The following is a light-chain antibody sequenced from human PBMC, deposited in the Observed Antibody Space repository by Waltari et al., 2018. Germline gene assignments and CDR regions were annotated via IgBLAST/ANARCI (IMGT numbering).Light chain of an antibody. CDR1: QTVLNN. J-gene: IGKJ4*01. Sequence: EIVMTQSPATLSVSPGERATLPCRASQTVLNNLAWFQQKPGQAPRLLIYDASTMATGIPARFSGSGSGTEFTLTISSLQSADFAVYYCQHYKKWPLTFGGGTKVEIK. CDR2: DAS. V-gene: IGKV3-15*01. CDR3: QHYKKWPLT.